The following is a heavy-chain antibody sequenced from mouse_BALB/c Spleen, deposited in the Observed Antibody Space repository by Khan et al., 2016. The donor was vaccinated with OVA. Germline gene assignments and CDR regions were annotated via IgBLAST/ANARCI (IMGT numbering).Heavy chain of an antibody. D-gene: IGHD1-1*01. V-gene: IGHV5-12-2*01. CDR2: ISHGGSSV. CDR3: TRPSTTRYDYVMDY. J-gene: IGHJ4*01. Sequence: EVELVESGGGLVQPGGSLKLSCAASGFTFSSYTMSWVRQTPDKRLEWVAFISHGGSSVYYPDTVKGRFTSSRDNAKNTLYLQMSSLKSEDTAMYYCTRPSTTRYDYVMDYWGQGTSVIVSS. CDR1: GFTFSSYT.